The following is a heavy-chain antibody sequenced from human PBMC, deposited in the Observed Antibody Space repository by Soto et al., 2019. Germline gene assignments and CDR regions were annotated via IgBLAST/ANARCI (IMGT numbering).Heavy chain of an antibody. D-gene: IGHD1-26*01. CDR1: GGSIYTYY. Sequence: PSETLSLTCNVSGGSIYTYYWNWIRQSPGKGLEWIGYISDGGSTNYNPSLKSRVTISVDTSKNQFSLKLSSVTAADTAVYYCAREKLNSGSIDYWGQGTLVTVSS. J-gene: IGHJ4*02. CDR3: AREKLNSGSIDY. V-gene: IGHV4-59*01. CDR2: ISDGGST.